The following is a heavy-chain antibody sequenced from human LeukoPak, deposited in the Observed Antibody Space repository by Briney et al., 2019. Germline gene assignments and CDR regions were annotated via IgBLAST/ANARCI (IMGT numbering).Heavy chain of an antibody. D-gene: IGHD6-19*01. Sequence: PGGSLRLSCSASGSTVSSIYMTWVRQAPGKGLQWVSIIYSGGSTYYADSVKGRFTISRDNFKNTLYLQMNSLRAEDTAVYYCAREGSSGFVGYWGQGTLVTVSS. CDR2: IYSGGST. CDR3: AREGSSGFVGY. CDR1: GSTVSSIY. V-gene: IGHV3-53*01. J-gene: IGHJ4*02.